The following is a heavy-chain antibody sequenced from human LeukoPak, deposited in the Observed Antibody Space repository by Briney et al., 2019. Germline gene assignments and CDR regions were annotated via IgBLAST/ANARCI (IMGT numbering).Heavy chain of an antibody. V-gene: IGHV1-69*02. CDR1: GGTFSSYT. Sequence: ASVKVSCKASGGTFSSYTISWVRQAPGQGLEWMGRIIPILGIANYAQKFQGRVTITTDESTSTAYMELSSLRSDDTAVYYCARFYYDILTGQFDYWGQGTLVTVSS. CDR3: ARFYYDILTGQFDY. CDR2: IIPILGIA. J-gene: IGHJ4*02. D-gene: IGHD3-9*01.